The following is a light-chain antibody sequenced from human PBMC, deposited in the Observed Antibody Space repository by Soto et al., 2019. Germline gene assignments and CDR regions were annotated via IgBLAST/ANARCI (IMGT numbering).Light chain of an antibody. CDR2: GAS. V-gene: IGKV3-20*01. CDR3: HQYGSSPFT. CDR1: QSVTTSY. Sequence: EIVLTQSPGTLSLSPGERATLSCRASQSVTTSYLAWYQHKPAQAPRLLIYGASRRATGIPDRFSGGGSGTDFTLTISRLAPEDFAVYYCHQYGSSPFTFGGGTKVEIK. J-gene: IGKJ4*01.